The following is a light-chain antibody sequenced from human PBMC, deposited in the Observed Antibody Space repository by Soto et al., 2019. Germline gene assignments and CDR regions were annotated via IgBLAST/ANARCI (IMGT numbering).Light chain of an antibody. CDR2: GAS. CDR1: QSVSSN. CDR3: QQYNNWPRVT. V-gene: IGKV3-15*01. Sequence: EIVLTQSPGPLSVSPGDRATLSCRASQSVSSNLAWYQQRPGQAPRLLIYGASTRATGIPARFSGSGSGTECTLTISSLQSEDFAVYYCQQYNNWPRVTFGGGTKVEIK. J-gene: IGKJ4*01.